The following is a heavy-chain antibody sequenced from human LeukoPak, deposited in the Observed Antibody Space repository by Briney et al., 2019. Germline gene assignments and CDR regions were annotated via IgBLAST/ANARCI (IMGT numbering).Heavy chain of an antibody. CDR2: INSNGGST. V-gene: IGHV3-64*02. CDR3: ARDIAHCTGDMCYNIRFDS. Sequence: GGSLRLSCAASGFSFSNYAMHWVRQAPGKGPEYVSAINSNGGSTYYADSVKGRFTISRDNAKNTLYLQMDSLRPEDIGVYYCARDIAHCTGDMCYNIRFDSWVQGTLVTVSS. J-gene: IGHJ5*01. D-gene: IGHD2-8*02. CDR1: GFSFSNYA.